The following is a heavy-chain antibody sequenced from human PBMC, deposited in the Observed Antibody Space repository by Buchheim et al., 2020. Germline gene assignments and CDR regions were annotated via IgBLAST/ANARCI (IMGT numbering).Heavy chain of an antibody. CDR3: ARDRHRLGVGGIGGNYYDMDV. CDR2: IDPSDDST. Sequence: QVHLVQSGAEVKEPGASVKVSCKASGYTFSSYYVHWVRQARGQGLEWMGVIDPSDDSTAYAQKFHGRVKMTRDTSTNTVYMDLGSLRSEDTALYYCARDRHRLGVGGIGGNYYDMDVWGQGTT. J-gene: IGHJ6*02. CDR1: GYTFSSYY. D-gene: IGHD2-15*01. V-gene: IGHV1-46*01.